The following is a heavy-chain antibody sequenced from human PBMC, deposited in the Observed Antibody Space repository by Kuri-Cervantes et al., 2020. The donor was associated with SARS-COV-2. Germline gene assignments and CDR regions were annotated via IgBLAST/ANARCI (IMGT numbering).Heavy chain of an antibody. Sequence: GGSLRLSCKGSGYSFTSYGISWVRQMPGKGLEWMGRIDPSDSYTNYSPSFQGHVTISADKSSSTAHLQWGSLKASDTAMYYCARLDRITMVRGVIITTPFDYWGQGTLVTVSS. J-gene: IGHJ4*02. CDR3: ARLDRITMVRGVIITTPFDY. D-gene: IGHD3-10*01. CDR2: IDPSDSYT. CDR1: GYSFTSYG. V-gene: IGHV5-10-1*01.